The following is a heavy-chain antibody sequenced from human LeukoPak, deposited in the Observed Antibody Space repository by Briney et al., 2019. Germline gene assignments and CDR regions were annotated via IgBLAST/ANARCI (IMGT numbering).Heavy chain of an antibody. J-gene: IGHJ4*02. CDR1: GGSISSSSYY. Sequence: SETLSLTCTVSGGSISSSSYYWGWIRQPPGKGLEWIGSIYYSGSTYYNPSLKSRVTISVDTSKNQFSLKLSSVTAADTAVYYCASGYSGYDTADWGQGTLVTVSS. D-gene: IGHD5-12*01. CDR3: ASGYSGYDTAD. V-gene: IGHV4-39*07. CDR2: IYYSGST.